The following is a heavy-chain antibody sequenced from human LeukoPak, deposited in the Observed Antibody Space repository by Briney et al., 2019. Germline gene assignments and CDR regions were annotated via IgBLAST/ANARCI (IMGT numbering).Heavy chain of an antibody. CDR3: ARHGATVGSSYFDY. V-gene: IGHV4-39*01. Sequence: PSETLSLTCTVSGGSISSSSYYWGWIRQPPGKGLEWIGSIYYSGSTYYNPSLKSRVTISVDTSKNQFSLKLSSVTAADTAVYYCARHGATVGSSYFDYWGQGTLVTVSS. D-gene: IGHD4-23*01. J-gene: IGHJ4*02. CDR2: IYYSGST. CDR1: GGSISSSSYY.